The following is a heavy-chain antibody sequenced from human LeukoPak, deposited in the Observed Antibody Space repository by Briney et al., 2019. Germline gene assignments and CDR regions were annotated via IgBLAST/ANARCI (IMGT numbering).Heavy chain of an antibody. D-gene: IGHD3-16*01. CDR2: IYYSGST. Sequence: SETLSLTCTVSGGSISSYYWSWIRQPPGKGLEWIGYIYYSGSTNYNPSLKSRVTISVDTSKNQFSLKLSSVTAADTAAYYCARSPFGGGTDYWGQGTLVTVSS. V-gene: IGHV4-59*01. CDR1: GGSISSYY. J-gene: IGHJ4*02. CDR3: ARSPFGGGTDY.